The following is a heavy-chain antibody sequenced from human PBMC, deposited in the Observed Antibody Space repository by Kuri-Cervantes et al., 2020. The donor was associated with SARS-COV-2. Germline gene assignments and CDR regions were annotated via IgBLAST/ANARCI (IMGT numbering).Heavy chain of an antibody. CDR2: IGTAGDT. CDR1: GFTFSSYD. Sequence: GESLKISCAASGFTFSSYDMHWVRQATGKGLEWVSAIGTAGDTYYPGSVKGRFTISRENAKNSLYLQMNSLRAGDTAVYYCAKDGFLSSGIVGATAIYWGQGTLVTVSS. D-gene: IGHD1-26*01. CDR3: AKDGFLSSGIVGATAIY. V-gene: IGHV3-13*04. J-gene: IGHJ4*02.